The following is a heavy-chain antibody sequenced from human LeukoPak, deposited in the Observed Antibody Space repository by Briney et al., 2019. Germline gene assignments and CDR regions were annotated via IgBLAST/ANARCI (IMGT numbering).Heavy chain of an antibody. CDR1: GYSICSGYY. CDR3: ATGGYYDSSGYYPFDY. J-gene: IGHJ4*02. Sequence: SETLSLTCTVSGYSICSGYYWGWIRQPPGKGLEWIGTISHSGSTYYNPSLKSRVIISVDTSKNQFSLKLSSVTAADTAVYYCATGGYYDSSGYYPFDYWGQGTLVTVSS. V-gene: IGHV4-38-2*02. D-gene: IGHD3-22*01. CDR2: ISHSGST.